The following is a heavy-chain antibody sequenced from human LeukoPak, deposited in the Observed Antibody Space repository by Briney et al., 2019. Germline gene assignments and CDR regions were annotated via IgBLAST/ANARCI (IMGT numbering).Heavy chain of an antibody. J-gene: IGHJ4*02. Sequence: SETLSLTCTVSGGSIRSHHWTWIRQPPGKGLEWIGNVYYVGSTSYSPSLKSRVTISLDTSKNQFSLEMNSVTAADTAVYYCARSGDSSAYYSFWGQGILVTVSS. V-gene: IGHV4-59*11. CDR2: VYYVGST. CDR3: ARSGDSSAYYSF. CDR1: GGSIRSHH. D-gene: IGHD3-22*01.